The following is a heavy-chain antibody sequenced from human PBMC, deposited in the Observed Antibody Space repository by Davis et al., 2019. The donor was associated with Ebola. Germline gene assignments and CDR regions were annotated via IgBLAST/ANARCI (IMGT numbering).Heavy chain of an antibody. D-gene: IGHD6-25*01. V-gene: IGHV3-21*05. J-gene: IGHJ4*02. CDR1: GFTFSSYG. Sequence: GESLKISCAASGFTFSSYGMHWIRQAPGKGLEWVSYISSSSSYTNYADSVKGRFTISRDNAKNSLYLQMNSLRAEDTAVYYCARGGRNYFPYWGQGTLVTVSS. CDR3: ARGGRNYFPY. CDR2: ISSSSSYT.